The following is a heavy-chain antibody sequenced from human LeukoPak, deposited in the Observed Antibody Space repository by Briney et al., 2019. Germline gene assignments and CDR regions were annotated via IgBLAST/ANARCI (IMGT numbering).Heavy chain of an antibody. Sequence: PSQTLSLTCTVSGGSISIGSYYWSWIRQPAGKGLEWIGRIYTSGSTNYNPSLKSRVTISVDTSKTPFSLKLSSVTAADTAVYYCARAGVGYYDSSGYYRTHDAFDIWGQGTMVTVSS. V-gene: IGHV4-61*02. CDR2: IYTSGST. CDR1: GGSISIGSYY. D-gene: IGHD3-22*01. CDR3: ARAGVGYYDSSGYYRTHDAFDI. J-gene: IGHJ3*02.